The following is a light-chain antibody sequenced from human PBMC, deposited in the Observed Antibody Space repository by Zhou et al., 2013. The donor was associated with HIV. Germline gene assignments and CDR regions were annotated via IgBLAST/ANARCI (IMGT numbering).Light chain of an antibody. V-gene: IGKV1-39*01. CDR2: AAS. CDR1: QSISSY. Sequence: DIQMTQSPSSLSASVGDRVTITCRASQSISSYLNWYQQKPGKAPNLLIYAASSLQSGVPSRFSGSASGTDFTLNITRLQPEDLGTYYCQQSYTTPYTFGQGTKLQIK. CDR3: QQSYTTPYT. J-gene: IGKJ2*01.